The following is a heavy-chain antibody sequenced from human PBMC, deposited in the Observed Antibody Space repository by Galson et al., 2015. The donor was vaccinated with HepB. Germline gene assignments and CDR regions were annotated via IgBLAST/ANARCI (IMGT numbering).Heavy chain of an antibody. Sequence: SLRLSCAASGFTFSSYAMSWVRQAPGKGLEWVSSISNIIGSTYYADSVKGRFTISRDNSKNTLYLQMNSLRAEDTAVYYCAKDERAFSYGASFDSWGQGTLVSVPS. CDR3: AKDERAFSYGASFDS. CDR1: GFTFSSYA. J-gene: IGHJ4*02. V-gene: IGHV3-23*01. CDR2: ISNIIGST. D-gene: IGHD5-18*01.